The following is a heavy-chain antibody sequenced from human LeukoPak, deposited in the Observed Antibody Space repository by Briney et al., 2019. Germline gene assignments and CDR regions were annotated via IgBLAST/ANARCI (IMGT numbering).Heavy chain of an antibody. CDR2: IRQDGDEK. J-gene: IGHJ4*02. CDR1: GFSLSRYW. Sequence: PGGSLRLSCTASGFSLSRYWMSWVRQAPGKGLEWAANIRQDGDEKHYVDSVKGRLTISRDNAKNSVYLQMTSLRAEDTAVYFCAREGDTSPGLDYWGQGALVTVSS. CDR3: AREGDTSPGLDY. V-gene: IGHV3-7*01.